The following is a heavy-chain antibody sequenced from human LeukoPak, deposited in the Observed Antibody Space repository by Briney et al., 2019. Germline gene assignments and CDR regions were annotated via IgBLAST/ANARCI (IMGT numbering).Heavy chain of an antibody. D-gene: IGHD3-10*01. Sequence: GGSLRLSCAASGFTFSSYWMSWVRQAPGKGLEWVTFIRYDGSNKYYADSVKGRFTFSRDDSKNTLYLQMNSLRAEDTAVYYCAKDSSTYYYGSGSYGGSVDYWGQGTLVTVSS. CDR3: AKDSSTYYYGSGSYGGSVDY. CDR1: GFTFSSYW. CDR2: IRYDGSNK. V-gene: IGHV3-30*02. J-gene: IGHJ4*02.